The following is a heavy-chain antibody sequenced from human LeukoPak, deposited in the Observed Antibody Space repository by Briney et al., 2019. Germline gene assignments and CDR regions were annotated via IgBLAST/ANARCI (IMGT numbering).Heavy chain of an antibody. V-gene: IGHV4-59*01. CDR1: GGSLSSYY. J-gene: IGHJ5*02. Sequence: SETLSLTCTVSGGSLSSYYWSWIRQPPGKGLEWIGYIYYSGSTNYNPSLKSRVTISLDTSKNQCSLKLSSGTAADTAVDYCARVYPYCGGDCYAVGFDPWGQGTLVTVSS. CDR2: IYYSGST. D-gene: IGHD2-21*02. CDR3: ARVYPYCGGDCYAVGFDP.